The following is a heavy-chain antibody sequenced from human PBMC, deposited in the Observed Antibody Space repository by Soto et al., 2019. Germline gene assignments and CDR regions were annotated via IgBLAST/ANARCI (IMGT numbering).Heavy chain of an antibody. Sequence: GGSLRLSCAASGFPFSSYAMTWVRQAPGKGLEWVSGISASGGSTFYADFVKGRVTISRDNSKKMVHLQMDSLRAEDTAVYYCASSPPTGYGDYFDSWGQGTLVTVSS. CDR1: GFPFSSYA. CDR3: ASSPPTGYGDYFDS. D-gene: IGHD4-17*01. V-gene: IGHV3-23*01. CDR2: ISASGGST. J-gene: IGHJ4*02.